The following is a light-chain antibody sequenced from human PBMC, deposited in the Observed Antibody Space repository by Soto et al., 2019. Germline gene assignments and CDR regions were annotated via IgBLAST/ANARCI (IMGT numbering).Light chain of an antibody. Sequence: EIVLTQSPGTVSLSPGERATLSCRASQSVRDNYLAWYQQKPGQAPSLLIFDTSRRATGIPDRFTGSGSGTDFTLTISRLEPEDFAVYYCQQYGSSLGVTFGGGTKVDTK. J-gene: IGKJ4*01. V-gene: IGKV3-20*01. CDR1: QSVRDNY. CDR2: DTS. CDR3: QQYGSSLGVT.